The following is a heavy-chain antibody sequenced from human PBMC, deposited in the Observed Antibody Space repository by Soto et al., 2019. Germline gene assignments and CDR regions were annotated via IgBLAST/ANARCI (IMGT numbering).Heavy chain of an antibody. D-gene: IGHD2-2*01. Sequence: QLQLQESGPGLVKPSETLSLTCTVSGCSISSSSYYWGWIRQPPGKGLEWIGSIYYSGSTYSNPSLKSRVTISVDTSKNQFSLKLSSVPAADTAVYYCARGRGIVVVPAAKAPAFDIWGQGTMVTVSS. V-gene: IGHV4-39*01. CDR3: ARGRGIVVVPAAKAPAFDI. CDR2: IYYSGST. J-gene: IGHJ3*02. CDR1: GCSISSSSYY.